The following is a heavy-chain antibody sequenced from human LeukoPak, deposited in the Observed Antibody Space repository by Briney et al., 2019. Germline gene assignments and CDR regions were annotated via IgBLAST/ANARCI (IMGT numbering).Heavy chain of an antibody. J-gene: IGHJ4*02. CDR1: GFTFDDYA. CDR2: IWYDGSKK. D-gene: IGHD6-13*01. Sequence: GGSLRLSCAASGFTFDDYAMHWVRQAPGKGLEWVAFIWYDGSKKYYADSVKGRFTISRDNSKNTLYLQMNSLRAEDTAVYFCARVRGAAVGTSYYSDYWGQGTLVTVSS. CDR3: ARVRGAAVGTSYYSDY. V-gene: IGHV3-33*08.